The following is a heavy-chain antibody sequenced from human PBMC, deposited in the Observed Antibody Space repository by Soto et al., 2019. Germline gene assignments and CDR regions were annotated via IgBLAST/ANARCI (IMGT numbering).Heavy chain of an antibody. Sequence: LGESLKISCKGSGYIFTNYWIGWVRQMPGKGLEWMGLIYPVDSDTKYSASFQGQVTISADKSISTAYLRWSSLKASDTAIYYCAALCRHNTYSGFDNWGQGTLVRVSS. CDR2: IYPVDSDT. D-gene: IGHD1-26*01. V-gene: IGHV5-51*01. CDR3: AALCRHNTYSGFDN. J-gene: IGHJ4*01. CDR1: GYIFTNYW.